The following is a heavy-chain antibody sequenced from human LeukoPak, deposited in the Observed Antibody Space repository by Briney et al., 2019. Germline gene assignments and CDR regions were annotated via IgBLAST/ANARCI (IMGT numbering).Heavy chain of an antibody. CDR3: ARGVTSWYGDAFDI. D-gene: IGHD2-2*01. CDR2: IYYSGST. J-gene: IGHJ3*02. V-gene: IGHV4-59*11. Sequence: SETLSLTCTVSGGSISGHYWSWIRQPPGKGLEWIGYIYYSGSTNYNPSLKSRVTISVDTSKNQFSLTLTSMTAADTAVYYCARGVTSWYGDAFDIWGQGTMVTVSS. CDR1: GGSISGHY.